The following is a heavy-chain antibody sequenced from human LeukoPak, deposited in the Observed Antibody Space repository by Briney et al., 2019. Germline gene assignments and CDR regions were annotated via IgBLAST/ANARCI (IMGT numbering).Heavy chain of an antibody. D-gene: IGHD5-18*01. CDR2: IGSAGDT. CDR1: GFTFSSYD. CDR3: ARAHHGYGYGFDY. V-gene: IGHV3-13*01. Sequence: PGGSLRLSCAASGFTFSSYDMHWVRQRTGKSLEWVSAIGSAGDTYYPGSVKGRFTISRENARNSLYLQMNSLRAGDTAVYYCARAHHGYGYGFDYWGQGTLVTVSS. J-gene: IGHJ4*02.